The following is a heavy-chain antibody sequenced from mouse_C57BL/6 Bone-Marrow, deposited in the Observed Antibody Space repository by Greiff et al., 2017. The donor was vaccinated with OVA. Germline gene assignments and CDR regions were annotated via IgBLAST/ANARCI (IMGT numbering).Heavy chain of an antibody. J-gene: IGHJ3*01. V-gene: IGHV1-80*01. CDR2: IYPGAGAT. D-gene: IGHD1-1*01. CDR3: ASPLGYGSRFAY. CDR1: GYAFSSYW. Sequence: VQLQQSGAELVKPGASVKISCKASGYAFSSYWMNWVKQRPGKGLEWIGQIYPGAGATNYNGKFKGKATLTADKSSSTAYMQLRSLTSEDSAVYVCASPLGYGSRFAYWGQGTLVTVSA.